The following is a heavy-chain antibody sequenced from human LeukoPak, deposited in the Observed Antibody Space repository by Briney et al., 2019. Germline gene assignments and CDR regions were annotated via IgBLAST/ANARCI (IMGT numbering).Heavy chain of an antibody. Sequence: NPGGSLRLSCAASGFSFSSYSMDWVRQAPGKGLEWVSSITSTSSYIYYADSVKGRFTISRDNAKNSLYLQLNSLRAEDTAVYYCAKPLHGGYGSGSYYNIGYWGQGTLVTVSS. CDR2: ITSTSSYI. CDR1: GFSFSSYS. D-gene: IGHD3-10*01. J-gene: IGHJ4*02. CDR3: AKPLHGGYGSGSYYNIGY. V-gene: IGHV3-21*01.